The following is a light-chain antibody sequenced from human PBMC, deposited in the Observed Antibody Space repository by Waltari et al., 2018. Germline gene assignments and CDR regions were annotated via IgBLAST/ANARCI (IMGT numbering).Light chain of an antibody. J-gene: IGLJ1*01. CDR2: DVS. CDR1: SSDVGTYNY. Sequence: QSALPQPASVSGSPGQSITISCTGTSSDVGTYNYVSWYQQHPGKAPKLMIYDVSNRPSGVSNRFSGSKSGNTASLTISGLQAEDEADYYCNSYTSSFSYVFGTGTKVTVL. V-gene: IGLV2-14*03. CDR3: NSYTSSFSYV.